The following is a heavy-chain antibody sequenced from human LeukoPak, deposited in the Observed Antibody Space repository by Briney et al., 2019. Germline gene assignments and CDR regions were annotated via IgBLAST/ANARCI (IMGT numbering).Heavy chain of an antibody. Sequence: PSETLSLTCTVSGGSISSSSYYWGWIRQPPGKGLEWIGSIYYSGSTYYNPSLKSRVTISVDTSKNQFSLKLSSVTAADTAVYYCARSQGSRDAFDTWGQGTMVTVSS. CDR1: GGSISSSSYY. CDR3: ARSQGSRDAFDT. CDR2: IYYSGST. D-gene: IGHD2-2*01. J-gene: IGHJ3*02. V-gene: IGHV4-39*01.